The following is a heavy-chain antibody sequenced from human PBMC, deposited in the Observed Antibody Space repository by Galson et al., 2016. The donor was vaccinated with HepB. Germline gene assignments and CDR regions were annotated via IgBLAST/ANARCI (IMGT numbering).Heavy chain of an antibody. D-gene: IGHD3-9*01. V-gene: IGHV3-21*01. J-gene: IGHJ4*02. CDR2: ISGTSTYI. Sequence: SLRLSCAASGFTFNTYAIHWVRQAPGKGLEWVSSISGTSTYIYYADSVKGRFTISRDNAENSLYLQMNNVRAEDTAVYYCARDLRGMIRFFDWSTHFDSWGQGTLVTVSS. CDR1: GFTFNTYA. CDR3: ARDLRGMIRFFDWSTHFDS.